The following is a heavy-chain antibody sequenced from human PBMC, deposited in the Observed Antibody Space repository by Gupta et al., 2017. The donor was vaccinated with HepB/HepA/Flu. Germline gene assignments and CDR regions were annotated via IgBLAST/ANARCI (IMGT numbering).Heavy chain of an antibody. D-gene: IGHD2-2*02. CDR3: ARGDLYGDAFDI. CDR1: GGSFSGYY. V-gene: IGHV4-34*01. Sequence: QVQLQQWGAGLLKPSETLSLTCAVYGGSFSGYYWSWIRQPPGKGLEWIGEINHSGSTNYNPSLKSRVTISVDTSKNQFSLKLSSVTAADTAVYYCARGDLYGDAFDIWGQGTMVTVSS. CDR2: INHSGST. J-gene: IGHJ3*02.